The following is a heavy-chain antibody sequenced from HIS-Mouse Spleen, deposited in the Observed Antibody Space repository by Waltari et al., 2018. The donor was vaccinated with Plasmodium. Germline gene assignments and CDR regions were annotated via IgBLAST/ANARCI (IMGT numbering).Heavy chain of an antibody. V-gene: IGHV1-2*02. D-gene: IGHD6-13*01. CDR3: ARDLAAAGHFDY. CDR2: IKPNSGGT. Sequence: QVQLVQSGAEVKKPGASVKVSCKASGYTFTGYYMHWVRQAPGQGLEWMGWIKPNSGGTNYAQKLQGRVTMTRDTSISTAYMQLSRLRSDDTAVYYCARDLAAAGHFDYWGQGTLVTVSS. J-gene: IGHJ4*02. CDR1: GYTFTGYY.